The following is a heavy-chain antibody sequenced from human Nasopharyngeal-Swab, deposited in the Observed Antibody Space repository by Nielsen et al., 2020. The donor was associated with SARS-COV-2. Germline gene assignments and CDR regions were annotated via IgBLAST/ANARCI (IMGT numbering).Heavy chain of an antibody. Sequence: RQAPGKGLKWIGEINHSGSTNYNPSLKSRVTISVDTSKNQFSLKLSSVTAADTAVYYCARGAGVITYYYYYYYMDVWGKGTTVTVSS. CDR2: INHSGST. J-gene: IGHJ6*03. V-gene: IGHV4-34*01. D-gene: IGHD3-10*01. CDR3: ARGAGVITYYYYYYYMDV.